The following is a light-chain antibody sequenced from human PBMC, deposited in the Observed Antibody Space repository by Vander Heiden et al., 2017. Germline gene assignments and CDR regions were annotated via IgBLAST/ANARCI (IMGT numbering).Light chain of an antibody. V-gene: IGKV1-39*01. CDR2: AAS. J-gene: IGKJ5*01. CDR3: QQSYSTPVT. Sequence: DIPRTQSPSSLSASVGDRVTITCRASQSISSYLNWYQQKPGKAPKLLIYAASSLQSGVPSRFSGSGSGTDFTLTISSLQPEDFATYYCQQSYSTPVTFGQGTRLEIK. CDR1: QSISSY.